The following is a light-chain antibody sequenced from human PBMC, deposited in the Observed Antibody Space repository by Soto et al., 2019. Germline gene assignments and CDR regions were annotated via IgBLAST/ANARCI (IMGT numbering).Light chain of an antibody. CDR3: QSYDSSLSGYV. CDR1: SSNIGAGYD. CDR2: GNS. V-gene: IGLV1-40*01. J-gene: IGLJ1*01. Sequence: QSVLTQPPSVSGAPGQRVTISCTGSSSNIGAGYDVHWYQQLPGTAPKLLIHGNSNLPSGVPDRFSGSKSGTSASLAITGLQAEDEADYYCQSYDSSLSGYVFGTGTKVTVL.